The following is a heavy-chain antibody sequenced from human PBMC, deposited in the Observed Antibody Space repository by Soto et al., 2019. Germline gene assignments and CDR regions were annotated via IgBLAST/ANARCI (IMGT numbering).Heavy chain of an antibody. CDR1: GFTFSNYW. Sequence: GGSLRLSCAASGFTFSNYWMSWVRQAPGRGLEWVAMINPDGSQTNYVDSVKGRFTTSRDNAKDSLHLQMNSLSADDTAVYYCARVSNSLPFFWGQGTLVTVSS. V-gene: IGHV3-7*01. CDR2: INPDGSQT. J-gene: IGHJ4*02. D-gene: IGHD2-21*02. CDR3: ARVSNSLPFF.